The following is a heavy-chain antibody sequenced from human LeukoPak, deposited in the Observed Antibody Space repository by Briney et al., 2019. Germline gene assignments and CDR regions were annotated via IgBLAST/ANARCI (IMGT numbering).Heavy chain of an antibody. CDR1: GFTFDDYA. D-gene: IGHD6-13*01. J-gene: IGHJ4*02. CDR2: ISWNSGSI. V-gene: IGHV3-9*01. Sequence: GGSLRLSCAASGFTFDDYAMHWVRQAPGKGLEWVSGISWNSGSIGYADSVKGRYTISRDNAKNSLYLQMNSLRAEDTALYYCAKNKGVSSSSWYLFDYWGQGTLVTVSS. CDR3: AKNKGVSSSSWYLFDY.